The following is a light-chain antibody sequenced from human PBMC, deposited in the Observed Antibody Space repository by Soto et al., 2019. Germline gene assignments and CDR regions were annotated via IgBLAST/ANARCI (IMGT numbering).Light chain of an antibody. CDR2: GAS. J-gene: IGKJ1*01. V-gene: IGKV3-15*01. CDR1: QRISSN. Sequence: EIVMTQSPATLSVSPGERATLYCKASQRISSNLAWYQQKPGQPPRLLIYGASTRASGIPARFSGSGSGTEFTLTISGLQSEEFALYYCQQRSNWWTFGQGTKVEIK. CDR3: QQRSNWWT.